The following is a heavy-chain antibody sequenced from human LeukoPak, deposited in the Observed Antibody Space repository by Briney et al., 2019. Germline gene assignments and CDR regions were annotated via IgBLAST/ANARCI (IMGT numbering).Heavy chain of an antibody. CDR1: GFTFSSYS. V-gene: IGHV3-21*01. CDR3: ARYRLHLRYFDY. CDR2: ISSSSYI. J-gene: IGHJ4*02. Sequence: GGSLRLSCAASGFTFSSYSMNWVRQAPGKGLEWVSSISSSSYIYYADSVKGRFTISRDNAKNSLYLQMNSLRAEDTAVYYCARYRLHLRYFDYWGQGTLVTVSS. D-gene: IGHD3-9*01.